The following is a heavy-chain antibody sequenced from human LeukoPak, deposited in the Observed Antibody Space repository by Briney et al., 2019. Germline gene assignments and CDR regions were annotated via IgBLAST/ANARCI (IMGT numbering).Heavy chain of an antibody. V-gene: IGHV1-69*06. CDR1: GYTFTGYY. CDR2: IIPIFGTA. D-gene: IGHD2-15*01. J-gene: IGHJ4*02. CDR3: ATSVHCSGGSCFLFFDY. Sequence: GASVKVSCKASGYTFTGYYMHWVRQAPGQGLEWMGGIIPIFGTANYAQKFQGRVTITADKSTSTAYMELSSLRSEDTAVYYCATSVHCSGGSCFLFFDYWGQGTLVTVSS.